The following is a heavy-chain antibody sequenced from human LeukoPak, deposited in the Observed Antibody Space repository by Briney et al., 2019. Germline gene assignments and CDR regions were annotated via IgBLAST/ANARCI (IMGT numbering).Heavy chain of an antibody. Sequence: SETLSLTCTVSGGSISSYYWSWIRQPAGKGLEWIGRIYSSGGTDYNPSLKSRVTISVDKSKNQFSLKLSSVTAADTAVYYCARGYPCSGGSCYSDYWGQGTLVTVSS. CDR2: IYSSGGT. V-gene: IGHV4-4*07. CDR1: GGSISSYY. J-gene: IGHJ4*02. CDR3: ARGYPCSGGSCYSDY. D-gene: IGHD2-15*01.